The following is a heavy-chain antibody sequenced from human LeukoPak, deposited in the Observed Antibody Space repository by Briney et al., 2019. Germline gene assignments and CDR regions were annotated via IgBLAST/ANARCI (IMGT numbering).Heavy chain of an antibody. CDR3: AREGGPYRPLDY. CDR1: GGSITNTNY. V-gene: IGHV4-4*02. Sequence: PSETLSLTCGVSGGSITNTNYWTCVRQPPGKGLEWSGEVNLQGSTNYNPSLMGRVAIAVDTSENHLSLQLTSVTAADTAVYYCAREGGPYRPLDYSGQGNLVTVSS. CDR2: VNLQGST. J-gene: IGHJ4*02.